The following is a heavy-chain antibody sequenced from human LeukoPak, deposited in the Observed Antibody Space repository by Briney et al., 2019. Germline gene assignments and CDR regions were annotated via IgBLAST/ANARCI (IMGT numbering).Heavy chain of an antibody. J-gene: IGHJ4*02. CDR1: GFTFGDYP. Sequence: GGSLRLSCTASGFTFGDYPMSWVRQAPGKGLVWISRINSYGSSSVYADSMKGRFTISRDNTKNLLYLHMSSLRAEDTAVYYCAGDNIENGDLDYLDSWGQGTLVTVSS. V-gene: IGHV3-74*01. CDR2: INSYGSSS. D-gene: IGHD4-17*01. CDR3: AGDNIENGDLDYLDS.